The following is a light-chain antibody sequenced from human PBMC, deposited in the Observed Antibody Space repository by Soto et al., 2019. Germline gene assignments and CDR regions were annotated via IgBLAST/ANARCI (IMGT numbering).Light chain of an antibody. CDR1: QSVSSY. Sequence: EIVLTQSPATLSLSPGGRATLSCRASQSVSSYLAWYQQKPGQAPRLLIYDASNRATGIPARFSGSGSGTDFTLTISSLEPEDFAVYYCQQRGNWWTFGQGTKVEIK. V-gene: IGKV3-11*01. J-gene: IGKJ1*01. CDR2: DAS. CDR3: QQRGNWWT.